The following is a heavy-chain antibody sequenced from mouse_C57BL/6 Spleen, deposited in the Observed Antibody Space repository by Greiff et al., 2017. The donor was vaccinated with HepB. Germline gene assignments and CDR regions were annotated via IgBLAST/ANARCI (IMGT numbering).Heavy chain of an antibody. J-gene: IGHJ2*01. V-gene: IGHV5-4*01. CDR1: GFTFSSYA. CDR2: ISDGGSYT. Sequence: EVHLVESGGGLVKPGGSLKLSCAASGFTFSSYAMSWVRQTPEKRLEWVATISDGGSYTYYPDNVKGRFTISRDNAKNNLYLQMSHLKSEDTAMYYCARAPITTVVDYWGQGTTLTVSS. CDR3: ARAPITTVVDY. D-gene: IGHD1-1*01.